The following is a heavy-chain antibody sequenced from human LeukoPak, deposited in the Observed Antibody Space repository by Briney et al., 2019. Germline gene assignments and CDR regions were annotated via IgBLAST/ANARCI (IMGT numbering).Heavy chain of an antibody. V-gene: IGHV3-23*01. CDR1: GFTFSSYS. Sequence: GGSLRLSCAASGFTFSSYSMNWVRQAPGKGLEWVSAISGSGGSTYYADSVKGRFTVSRDNSKNTLYLQMNSLRPEDTAVFYCAKNSESFTKRYYYMDVWGKGTSVTVSS. CDR2: ISGSGGST. D-gene: IGHD1-26*01. J-gene: IGHJ6*03. CDR3: AKNSESFTKRYYYMDV.